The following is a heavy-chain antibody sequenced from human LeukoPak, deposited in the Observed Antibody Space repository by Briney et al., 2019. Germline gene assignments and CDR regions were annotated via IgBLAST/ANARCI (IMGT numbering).Heavy chain of an antibody. CDR1: GFTFSSYS. Sequence: PGGSLRLSCAASGFTFSSYSMNWVRQAPGKGLEWVPSISSSSSYIYYADSVKGRFTISRDNAKNSLYLQMNSLRAEDTAVYYCARSVESYRGWFDPWGQGTLVTVSS. CDR2: ISSSSSYI. V-gene: IGHV3-21*01. CDR3: ARSVESYRGWFDP. J-gene: IGHJ5*02. D-gene: IGHD2/OR15-2a*01.